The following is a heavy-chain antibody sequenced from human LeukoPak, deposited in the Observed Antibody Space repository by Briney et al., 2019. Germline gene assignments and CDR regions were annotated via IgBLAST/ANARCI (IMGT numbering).Heavy chain of an antibody. CDR1: GFTVSSNY. D-gene: IGHD3-10*01. CDR3: ARDYYGSGSYYGPFDY. V-gene: IGHV3-53*01. CDR2: IYSGGST. Sequence: GGSLRLSCAASGFTVSSNYMSWVRQAPGKGLEWVSTIYSGGSTYYADSVKGRFTISRDNSKNTLFLQMNSLRAEDTAVYYCARDYYGSGSYYGPFDYWGQGTLVTVSS. J-gene: IGHJ4*02.